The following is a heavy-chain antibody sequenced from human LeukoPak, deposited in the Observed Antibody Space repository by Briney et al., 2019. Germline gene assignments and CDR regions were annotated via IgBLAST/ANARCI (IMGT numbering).Heavy chain of an antibody. CDR1: GFTFSSYA. V-gene: IGHV3-30*04. Sequence: PGGSLRLSCAASGFTFSSYAMHWVRQAPGKGLDWVGIISYDGSNKYYADSVKGRFTISRDNSKNTLYLQMNSLRAEDTAVYYCASTYYYDSSGYYYWAPDYWGQGTLVTVSS. CDR3: ASTYYYDSSGYYYWAPDY. J-gene: IGHJ4*02. D-gene: IGHD3-22*01. CDR2: ISYDGSNK.